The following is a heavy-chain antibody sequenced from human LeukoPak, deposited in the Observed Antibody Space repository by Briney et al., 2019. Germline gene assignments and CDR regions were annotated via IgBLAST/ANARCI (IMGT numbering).Heavy chain of an antibody. Sequence: ASVKVSCKTSGYRFSDYYMHWVRQAPGQGLEWMGWINPNSGGTKYAQKFQGRVTMTRDTSISTAYMELSSLTSDDTALYYCARDGAVAGTAYPEYWGQGTLVTVSS. D-gene: IGHD6-19*01. V-gene: IGHV1-2*02. CDR1: GYRFSDYY. CDR2: INPNSGGT. J-gene: IGHJ4*02. CDR3: ARDGAVAGTAYPEY.